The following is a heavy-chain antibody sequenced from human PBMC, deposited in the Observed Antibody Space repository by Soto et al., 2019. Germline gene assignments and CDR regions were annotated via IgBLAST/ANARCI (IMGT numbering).Heavy chain of an antibody. V-gene: IGHV3-30*18. Sequence: VQLVESGGGLVQPGGSLRLSCAASGFTFSSYGMHWVRQAPGKGLEWVAVISYDGNNNYYADSVKGRFTISRDNSKNTLYLQMNSLRPEDTAFYYCAKAKGQLWFDSSDYWGQGTLVTVSS. D-gene: IGHD5-18*01. CDR1: GFTFSSYG. J-gene: IGHJ4*02. CDR2: ISYDGNNN. CDR3: AKAKGQLWFDSSDY.